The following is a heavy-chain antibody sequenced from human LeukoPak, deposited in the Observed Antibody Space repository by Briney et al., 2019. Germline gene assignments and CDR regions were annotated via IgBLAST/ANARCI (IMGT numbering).Heavy chain of an antibody. V-gene: IGHV1-69*13. CDR3: ARDQIDDYGGKDYYYYGMDV. D-gene: IGHD4-23*01. Sequence: ASVKVSCKASGGTFSSYAISWVRQAPGQGLEWMGGIIPIFGTANYAQKFQGRVTITADESTSTAYMGLSSLRSEDTAVYYCARDQIDDYGGKDYYYYGMDVWGQGTTVTVSS. CDR2: IIPIFGTA. CDR1: GGTFSSYA. J-gene: IGHJ6*02.